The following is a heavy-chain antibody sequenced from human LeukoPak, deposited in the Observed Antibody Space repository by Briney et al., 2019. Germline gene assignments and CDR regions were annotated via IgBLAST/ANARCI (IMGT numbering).Heavy chain of an antibody. D-gene: IGHD4-17*01. J-gene: IGHJ3*02. CDR2: IYPGDSDT. CDR3: ARGGATTVTPNDAFDI. Sequence: GESLKISSNGSGYSFTSYWIGWVRQMPGKGLEWRGIIYPGDSDTRYSPSFQGRVTISADKSISTAYLQWSSLKASDTAMYYCARGGATTVTPNDAFDIWGQGTMVTVSS. CDR1: GYSFTSYW. V-gene: IGHV5-51*01.